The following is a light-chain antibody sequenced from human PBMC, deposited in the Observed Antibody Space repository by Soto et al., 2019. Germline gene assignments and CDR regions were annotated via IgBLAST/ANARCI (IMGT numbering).Light chain of an antibody. CDR1: QSISSY. J-gene: IGKJ4*01. V-gene: IGKV1-39*01. CDR3: QQRYSTSAPIT. Sequence: DIQMTQSPSSLSASVGDRVTITCRASQSISSYLNWYQQKPGKAPKLLIYAASSLQSGVPSRYSGSGSGTDFDLTISRLQPEDFATYYCQQRYSTSAPITFGGGTKVEIK. CDR2: AAS.